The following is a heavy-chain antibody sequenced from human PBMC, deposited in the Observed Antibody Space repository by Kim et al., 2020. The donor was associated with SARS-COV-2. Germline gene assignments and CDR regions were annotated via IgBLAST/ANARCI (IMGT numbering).Heavy chain of an antibody. CDR2: ISPRSGNT. D-gene: IGHD3-10*01. CDR3: DRELHGSGPDY. J-gene: IGHJ4*02. Sequence: ASVKVSCKASGYTFTNYNIHWVRQAPGQGLEWMGLISPRSGNTLYAQKLQGRVTMTRDTSTSTVYMELSSLTSEDTAVYYCDRELHGSGPDYWGQGTLVTVSS. CDR1: GYTFTNYN. V-gene: IGHV1-46*04.